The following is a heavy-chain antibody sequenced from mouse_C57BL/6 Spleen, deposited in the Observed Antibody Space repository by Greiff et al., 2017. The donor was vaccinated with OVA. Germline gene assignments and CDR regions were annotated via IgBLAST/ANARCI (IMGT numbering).Heavy chain of an antibody. V-gene: IGHV1-42*01. D-gene: IGHD6-1*01. CDR2: INPSTGGT. CDR1: GYSFTGYY. J-gene: IGHJ4*01. CDR3: ARSPLYAMDY. Sequence: EVQRVESGPELVKPGASVKISCKASGYSFTGYYMNWVKQSPEKSLEWIGEINPSTGGTTYNQKFKAKATLTVDKSSSTAYMQLKSLTSEDSAVYYCARSPLYAMDYWGQGTSVTVSS.